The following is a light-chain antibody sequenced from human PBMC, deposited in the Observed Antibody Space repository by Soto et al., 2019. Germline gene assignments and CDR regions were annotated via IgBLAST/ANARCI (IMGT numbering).Light chain of an antibody. J-gene: IGKJ3*01. V-gene: IGKV4-1*01. CDR3: HQYVDIPVT. CDR2: LAS. CDR1: QSVLYSSDNKNY. Sequence: DIVMTQSPDSLAVSLGERATINCKSSQSVLYSSDNKNYLAWNQQKSGQPPKLPMYLASTRESGVPDRFSGSGSGTDSALTISMRQVEDAAVYYCHQYVDIPVTFGPGTKVDIK.